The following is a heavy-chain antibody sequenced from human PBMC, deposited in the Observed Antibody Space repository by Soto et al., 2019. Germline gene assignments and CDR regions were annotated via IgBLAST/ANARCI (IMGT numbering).Heavy chain of an antibody. J-gene: IGHJ4*02. V-gene: IGHV5-10-1*01. CDR2: IDPSDSQT. Sequence: VKLSVNGGGQSSAVYEMTCDRQEPAKILAWMARIDPSDSQTYYSPSFRGYVTIPVTKSITTVFLQWSSPRASDTALYYCARQIYDSDTGPNFKSYFDSWGQGPPVPVAS. CDR3: ARQIYDSDTGPNFKSYFDS. CDR1: GQSSAVYE. D-gene: IGHD3-22*01.